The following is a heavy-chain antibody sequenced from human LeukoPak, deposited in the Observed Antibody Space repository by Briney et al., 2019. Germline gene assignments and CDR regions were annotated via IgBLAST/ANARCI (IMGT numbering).Heavy chain of an antibody. V-gene: IGHV1-8*01. CDR2: MNPNSGNT. Sequence: ASVKVSCKASGYTFTSYDINWVRHATGQGLEWMGWMNPNSGNTGYAQKFQGRVTMTRNTSISTAYMELSSLRSEDTAVYYCARVRLAAAVFDPWGQGTLVTVSS. J-gene: IGHJ5*02. D-gene: IGHD6-13*01. CDR1: GYTFTSYD. CDR3: ARVRLAAAVFDP.